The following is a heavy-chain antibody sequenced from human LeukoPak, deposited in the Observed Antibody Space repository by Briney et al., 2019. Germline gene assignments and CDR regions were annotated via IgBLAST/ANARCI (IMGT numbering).Heavy chain of an antibody. Sequence: SQTLSLTCTVSGGSINTGNYYWSWLRQPPGKGLEWFGYIYHSATTYYNPSLESRVTISVDTSKNQFSLKLSFVTAADTAIYYCARDHYGSGNYPLWGQGTLVAVSS. CDR1: GGSINTGNYY. J-gene: IGHJ4*02. CDR2: IYHSATT. D-gene: IGHD3-10*01. CDR3: ARDHYGSGNYPL. V-gene: IGHV4-30-2*01.